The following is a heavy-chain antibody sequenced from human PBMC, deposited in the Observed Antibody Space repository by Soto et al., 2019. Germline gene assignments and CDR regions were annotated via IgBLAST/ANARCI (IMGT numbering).Heavy chain of an antibody. J-gene: IGHJ4*02. Sequence: AGGSLRLSCAASGFTFSSYAMSWVRQAPGKGLEWVSAISGSGGSTYYADSVKGRFTISRDNSKNTLYLQMNSLRAEDTAVYYCAKGVDYYDSSGLFDYWGQGTLVTVSS. CDR1: GFTFSSYA. CDR3: AKGVDYYDSSGLFDY. D-gene: IGHD3-22*01. CDR2: ISGSGGST. V-gene: IGHV3-23*01.